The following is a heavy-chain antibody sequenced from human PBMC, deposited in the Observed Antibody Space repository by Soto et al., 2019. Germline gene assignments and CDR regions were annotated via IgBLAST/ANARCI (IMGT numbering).Heavy chain of an antibody. Sequence: DSVKVSCKTSGYTFTSYGISLVRQAPGQGLQWMGWIAPYIGKTNYAHDLQGRVTMTTDTSTTTAYMEVRGLTSDDTAMYYCARGGSSYYYYGMDVWGQGTTVTVSS. J-gene: IGHJ6*01. D-gene: IGHD6-6*01. CDR1: GYTFTSYG. CDR2: IAPYIGKT. V-gene: IGHV1-18*04. CDR3: ARGGSSYYYYGMDV.